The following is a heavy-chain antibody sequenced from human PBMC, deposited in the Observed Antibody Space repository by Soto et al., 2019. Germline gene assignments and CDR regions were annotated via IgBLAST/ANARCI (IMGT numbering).Heavy chain of an antibody. J-gene: IGHJ4*02. D-gene: IGHD2-8*01. CDR3: ARDRDAYCIKGVSSGPYFNS. CDR2: ISNNSSVK. CDR1: GFTFSNYS. Sequence: EVQLVESGGGLVQPGESLRLSCAVSGFTFSNYSINWVRQAPGKGLEWLSYISNNSSVKYYADSVKGRFTISRDNAKNSLYLKMNSLRNNDTAAYYCARDRDAYCIKGVSSGPYFNSGGRGPLVTVPS. V-gene: IGHV3-48*02.